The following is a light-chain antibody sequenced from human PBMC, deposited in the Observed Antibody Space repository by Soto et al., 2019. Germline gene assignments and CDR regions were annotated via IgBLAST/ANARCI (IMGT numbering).Light chain of an antibody. J-gene: IGKJ1*01. Sequence: EIVLTQSPGTLSLSPVERATLSCMASQSVSSNLAWYQQKPGQAPRLLIYGASTRATGIPARFSGSGSGTEFTLTISRLEPEDSAVYYCQQYGSSGTFGQGTKVDIK. CDR2: GAS. CDR1: QSVSSN. V-gene: IGKV3-20*01. CDR3: QQYGSSGT.